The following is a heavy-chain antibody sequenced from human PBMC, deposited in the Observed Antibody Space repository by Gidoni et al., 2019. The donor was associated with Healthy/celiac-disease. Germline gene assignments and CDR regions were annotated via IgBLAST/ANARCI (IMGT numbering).Heavy chain of an antibody. CDR1: GGTFSSYA. CDR2: IIPIFGTA. D-gene: IGHD3-10*01. V-gene: IGHV1-69*01. Sequence: QVQLVQSGAEVQKPGSSVKVSCKASGGTFSSYAISWVRQAPGQGLEWMGGIIPIFGTANYAQKFQGRVTITADESTSTAYMELSSLRSEDTAVYYCASPLTYYYGSGPYYYGMDVWGQGTTVTVSS. CDR3: ASPLTYYYGSGPYYYGMDV. J-gene: IGHJ6*02.